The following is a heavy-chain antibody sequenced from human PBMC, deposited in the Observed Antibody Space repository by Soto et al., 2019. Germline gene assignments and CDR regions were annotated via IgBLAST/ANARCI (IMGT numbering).Heavy chain of an antibody. Sequence: GGSLRLSCAASGFTFSSYSMNWVRQAPGKGLEWVPYISSSRSTIYYADSVKGRFTISRDNAKNSLYLQMNSLRDEDTAVYYCARDLGMYSSSSQVGYWGQGTLVTVSS. CDR2: ISSSRSTI. CDR3: ARDLGMYSSSSQVGY. CDR1: GFTFSSYS. V-gene: IGHV3-48*02. D-gene: IGHD6-6*01. J-gene: IGHJ4*02.